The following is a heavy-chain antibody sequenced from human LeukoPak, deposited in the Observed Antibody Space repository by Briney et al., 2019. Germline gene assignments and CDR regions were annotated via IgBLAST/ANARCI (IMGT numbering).Heavy chain of an antibody. CDR1: GDSINSGDYY. V-gene: IGHV4-30-4*08. Sequence: SQTLSLTCNVSGDSINSGDYYWSWIRQPPGKGLEWIGYISYNGNSYYSPSLKSRVSISTDTSRNQFILRMTSVTAADTAVYFCGRSYSSSQDHWGRGILVAVSS. CDR2: ISYNGNS. CDR3: GRSYSSSQDH. J-gene: IGHJ4*02. D-gene: IGHD4-11*01.